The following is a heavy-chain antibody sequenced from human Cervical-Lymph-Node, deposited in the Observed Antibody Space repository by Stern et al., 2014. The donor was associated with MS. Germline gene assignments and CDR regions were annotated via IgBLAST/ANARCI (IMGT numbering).Heavy chain of an antibody. V-gene: IGHV5-51*01. J-gene: IGHJ4*02. CDR2: DYPGPSKS. CDR3: ARQTTAWASDV. Sequence: EVQLVESGAELIRPGESLKISCKGSGYKFSIYWIAWVRQMPGTGLEWMGIDYPGPSKSRYSPPFQVQVTMSTDKSTITAYLQWSVLNASDAAMYFCARQTTAWASDVWGQGTLVTVSS. D-gene: IGHD1-14*01. CDR1: GYKFSIYW.